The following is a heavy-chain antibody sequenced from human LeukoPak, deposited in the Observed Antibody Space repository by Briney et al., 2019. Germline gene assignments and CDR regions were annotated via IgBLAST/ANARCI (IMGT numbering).Heavy chain of an antibody. CDR1: GGSFSGYY. CDR3: ARDKSGYYPSFDY. Sequence: SETLSLTCAVYGGSFSGYYWSWIRQPPGKGLEWIGEINHSGSTNYNPSLKSRVTISVDTSKNQFSLKLSSVTAADTAVYYCARDKSGYYPSFDYWGQGTLVTVSS. CDR2: INHSGST. D-gene: IGHD3-22*01. J-gene: IGHJ4*02. V-gene: IGHV4-34*01.